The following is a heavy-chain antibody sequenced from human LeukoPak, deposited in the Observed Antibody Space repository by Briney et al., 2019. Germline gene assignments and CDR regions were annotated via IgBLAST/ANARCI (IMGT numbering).Heavy chain of an antibody. CDR3: ARDKMYYYGSGRDLYYFDY. CDR2: IYYTGST. CDR1: GGSVSSGSYY. V-gene: IGHV4-61*01. J-gene: IGHJ4*02. Sequence: KASETLSLTCTVSGGSVSSGSYYWSWIRQPPGKGLEWIGYIYYTGSTNYNPSLKSRVTISVDTSKNQFSLKLSSVTAADTAVYYCARDKMYYYGSGRDLYYFDYWGQGTLVTVSS. D-gene: IGHD3-10*01.